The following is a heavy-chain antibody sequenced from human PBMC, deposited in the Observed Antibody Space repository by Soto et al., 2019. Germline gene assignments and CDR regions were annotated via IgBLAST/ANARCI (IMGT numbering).Heavy chain of an antibody. V-gene: IGHV4-30-4*01. J-gene: IGHJ4*02. D-gene: IGHD3-22*01. Sequence: KTSETLSLTCTVSGGSISSGDYYWSWIRQPPGKGLEWIGYIYYSGSTYYNPSLKSRVTISVDTSKNQFSLKLSSVTAADTAVYYCARDKRGALDYYDSSGYYFDYWGQGTLVTVSS. CDR1: GGSISSGDYY. CDR2: IYYSGST. CDR3: ARDKRGALDYYDSSGYYFDY.